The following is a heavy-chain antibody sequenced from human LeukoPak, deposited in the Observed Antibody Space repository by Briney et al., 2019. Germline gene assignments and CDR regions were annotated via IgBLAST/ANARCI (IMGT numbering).Heavy chain of an antibody. Sequence: ASVKVSCKASGYTSTGYYMHWVRQAPGQGLEWMGWINPNSGGTNYAQKFQGRVTMTRDTSISTAYMELSRLRSDDTAVYYCARDTDIVVVPAATFDYWGQGTLVTVSS. J-gene: IGHJ4*02. CDR2: INPNSGGT. CDR1: GYTSTGYY. CDR3: ARDTDIVVVPAATFDY. V-gene: IGHV1-2*02. D-gene: IGHD2-2*01.